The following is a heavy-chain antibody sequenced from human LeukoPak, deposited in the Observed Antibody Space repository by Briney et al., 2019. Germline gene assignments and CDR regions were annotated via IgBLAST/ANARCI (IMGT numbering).Heavy chain of an antibody. CDR3: ARDHTVTSGYFDH. CDR1: GFPFSRFA. J-gene: IGHJ4*02. Sequence: GGSLRLSCAASGFPFSRFALSWVRQTPGRRLEWVAGISGGGDNTYYADSMRGRFTISRDNSKNTLYLPMKSLRDEDTAVYHCARDHTVTSGYFDHWGQGMLVTVSS. V-gene: IGHV3-23*01. D-gene: IGHD4-17*01. CDR2: ISGGGDNT.